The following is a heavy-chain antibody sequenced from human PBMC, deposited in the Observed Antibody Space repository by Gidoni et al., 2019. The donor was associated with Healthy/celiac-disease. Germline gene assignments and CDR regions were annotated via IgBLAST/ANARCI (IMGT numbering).Heavy chain of an antibody. CDR3: ERIVIGAVGARKGGAFDI. Sequence: QVTFGASGPALVKPTQTLTLTCTFSGLSCLSRRIRGRWIRQHPGKALEWLARIEWEDDKYYSTYLTTRLTISKDTAKNQVVLTTTNMDPVDTATYDCERIVIGAVGARKGGAFDIWGQGTMVTVSS. CDR1: GLSCLSRRIR. D-gene: IGHD1-26*01. CDR2: IEWEDDK. V-gene: IGHV2-70*15. J-gene: IGHJ3*02.